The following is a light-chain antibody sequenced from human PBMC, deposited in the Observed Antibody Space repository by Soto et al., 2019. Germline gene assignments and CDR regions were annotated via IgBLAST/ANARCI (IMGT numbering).Light chain of an antibody. V-gene: IGKV3-20*01. CDR3: QQYGSSPGT. Sequence: EIVLTQSPGTVSLSPGERATLSCRASQSVSSSYLAWYQQKPSQAPRLLIYGASSRATGIPDRFSGSGSGTDFTLTISRLEPEDFAVYYCQQYGSSPGTFGQVTKVEIK. CDR1: QSVSSSY. J-gene: IGKJ1*01. CDR2: GAS.